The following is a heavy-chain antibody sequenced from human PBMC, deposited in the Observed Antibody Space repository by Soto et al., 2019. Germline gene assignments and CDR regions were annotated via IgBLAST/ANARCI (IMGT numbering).Heavy chain of an antibody. J-gene: IGHJ3*02. CDR1: GNTLTELS. D-gene: IGHD3-16*01. CDR3: ATKWRLTMLTLDVFVI. Sequence: ASVKVSCKVSGNTLTELSVHWVRQAPGKGLDWMGGFDPEDDEPIYAQKFQGRVTMAEDTSTDTAYMELSSLTSDDTALYYCATKWRLTMLTLDVFVIWGQGALVTV. V-gene: IGHV1-24*01. CDR2: FDPEDDEP.